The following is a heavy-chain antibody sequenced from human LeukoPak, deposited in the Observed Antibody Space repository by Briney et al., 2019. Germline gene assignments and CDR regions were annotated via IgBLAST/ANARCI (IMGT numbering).Heavy chain of an antibody. Sequence: ASVKVSCKASGYTLIGYYMHWVPQAPAQGLEWMRWLNPISGRTNYAQKFQGRVTMTRDTSISTSYMELSRLRSDDTAVYYCARGPPRDYGSGSYYKDYYYCMDVWGQGTTVTVSS. CDR3: ARGPPRDYGSGSYYKDYYYCMDV. V-gene: IGHV1-2*02. J-gene: IGHJ6*02. D-gene: IGHD3-10*01. CDR1: GYTLIGYY. CDR2: LNPISGRT.